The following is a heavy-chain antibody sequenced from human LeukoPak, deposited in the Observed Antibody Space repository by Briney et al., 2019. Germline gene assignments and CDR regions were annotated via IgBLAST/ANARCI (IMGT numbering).Heavy chain of an antibody. J-gene: IGHJ5*02. Sequence: GGSLRLSCAASGFTFSDYYMSWTRQAPGKGLEWVSDINTSGSTIYYADSVKGRFTLSRDNAKNSLYLQMNSLRAEDTAVYYCAREPIFCNGRSCYRGNWFDPWGQGTLVTVSS. D-gene: IGHD2-15*01. CDR3: AREPIFCNGRSCYRGNWFDP. CDR1: GFTFSDYY. CDR2: INTSGSTI. V-gene: IGHV3-11*01.